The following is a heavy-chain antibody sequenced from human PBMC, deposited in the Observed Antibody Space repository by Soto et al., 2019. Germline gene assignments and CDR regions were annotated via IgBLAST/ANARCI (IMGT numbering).Heavy chain of an antibody. CDR1: GYTFTSYG. D-gene: IGHD6-13*01. V-gene: IGHV1-18*01. Sequence: GASVKVSCKASGYTFTSYGISWVRQAPGQGLEWMGWISAYNGNTNYAQKLQGRVTMTTDTSTSTAYMELRSLRSDDTAVYYCARGLADSSSWYVWFDPWGQGTLVTVSS. CDR2: ISAYNGNT. J-gene: IGHJ5*02. CDR3: ARGLADSSSWYVWFDP.